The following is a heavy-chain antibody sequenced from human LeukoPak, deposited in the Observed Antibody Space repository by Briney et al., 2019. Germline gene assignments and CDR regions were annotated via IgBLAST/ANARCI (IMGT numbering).Heavy chain of an antibody. J-gene: IGHJ5*02. D-gene: IGHD1-14*01. Sequence: SVKVSCKASGGTFSSYAISWVRQAPGQGLEWMGWIIPILGIANYAQKFQGRVTITADKSTSTAYMELSSLRSEDTAVYYCARDRTRALGRQYNWFDPWGQGTLVTVSS. CDR3: ARDRTRALGRQYNWFDP. V-gene: IGHV1-69*04. CDR1: GGTFSSYA. CDR2: IIPILGIA.